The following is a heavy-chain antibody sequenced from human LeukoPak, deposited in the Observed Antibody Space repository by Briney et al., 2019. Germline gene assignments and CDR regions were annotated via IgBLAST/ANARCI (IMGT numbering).Heavy chain of an antibody. CDR1: GFTSSSYW. D-gene: IGHD3-10*01. J-gene: IGHJ5*02. CDR3: ARGRGPYGWFGP. V-gene: IGHV3-74*01. CDR2: INSDGSSI. Sequence: QAGGSLRLSCAASGFTSSSYWMHWVRQAPGKGLVWVSRINSDGSSINYADSVKGRFTISRDNAKNTLYLQMNSLRAEDAAVYYCARGRGPYGWFGPWGQGTLVTVSS.